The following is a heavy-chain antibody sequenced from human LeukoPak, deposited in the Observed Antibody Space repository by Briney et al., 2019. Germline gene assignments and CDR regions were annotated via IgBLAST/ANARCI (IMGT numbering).Heavy chain of an antibody. CDR1: GGTFNSYA. Sequence: SVTVSCKASGGTFNSYAISGVRQAPGEGREWMGGIIPIFGTANYSQKFQGRVTITAKKSTSTAYMEVRSLRSEDTAVYYCARMNYYRSSDNWFDPWGQGTLVTVSS. D-gene: IGHD3-10*01. CDR2: IIPIFGTA. V-gene: IGHV1-69*06. CDR3: ARMNYYRSSDNWFDP. J-gene: IGHJ5*02.